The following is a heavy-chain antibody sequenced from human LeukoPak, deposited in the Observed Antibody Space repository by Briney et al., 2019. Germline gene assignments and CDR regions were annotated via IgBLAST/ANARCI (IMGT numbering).Heavy chain of an antibody. D-gene: IGHD3-3*01. J-gene: IGHJ4*02. CDR2: IDWDDDK. CDR1: GFSLSTSGMR. Sequence: SGPTLVNPTQTLTLTCTFSGFSLSTSGMRVSWIRQPPGKALELLARIDWDDDKYCSTSLKTRLTISKATSKNQVVLTMTNMDPVDTATYYCARIRGRFLEVDYWGQGTLVTVSS. V-gene: IGHV2-70*04. CDR3: ARIRGRFLEVDY.